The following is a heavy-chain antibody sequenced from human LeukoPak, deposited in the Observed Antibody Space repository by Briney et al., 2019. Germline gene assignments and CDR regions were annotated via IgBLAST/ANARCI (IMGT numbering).Heavy chain of an antibody. V-gene: IGHV3-23*01. CDR1: GFTFSSYA. D-gene: IGHD3-10*01. Sequence: EPGGSLRLSCAASGFTFSSYAMSWVRQAPGKGLEWVSAISGSGGSTYYADSVKGRFTISRDNSKNTLYLQMNSLRAEDTAVYYCARKTSRVTSDFDYWGQGTLVTVSS. J-gene: IGHJ4*02. CDR3: ARKTSRVTSDFDY. CDR2: ISGSGGST.